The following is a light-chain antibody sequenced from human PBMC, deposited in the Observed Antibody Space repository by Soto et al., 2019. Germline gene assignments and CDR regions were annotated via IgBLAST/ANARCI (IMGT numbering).Light chain of an antibody. CDR1: QSLSSSY. V-gene: IGKV3-20*01. CDR3: QRYGLSPPFS. J-gene: IGKJ3*01. Sequence: EIVLTQSPGTLSLSPGERASLSCRTSQSLSSSYVAWYQQKIGQAPRLLIYASSTKATGIPDRFRGSGSGTDFNLTIARLEPEDFAVYYCQRYGLSPPFSFGPGTKVDTK. CDR2: ASS.